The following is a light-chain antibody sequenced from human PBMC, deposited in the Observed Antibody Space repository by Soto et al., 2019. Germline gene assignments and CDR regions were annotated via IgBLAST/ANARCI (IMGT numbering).Light chain of an antibody. CDR2: GAS. CDR1: ESVTSSH. Sequence: EFVFRQSPYTLSLSSGERATLSCRASESVTSSHLAWYQQKRGQAPRLLIYGASSRATGIPDRFSGSGSGTDFTLTISRLEPEDFAVYYCQHYGSSSNTFGQGTRLE. J-gene: IGKJ5*01. CDR3: QHYGSSSNT. V-gene: IGKV3-20*01.